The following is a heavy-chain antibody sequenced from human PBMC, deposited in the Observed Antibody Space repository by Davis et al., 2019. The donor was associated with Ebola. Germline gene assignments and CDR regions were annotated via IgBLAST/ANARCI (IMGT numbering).Heavy chain of an antibody. D-gene: IGHD3-10*01. CDR3: ARGYYGSGSYYTVFYFDY. V-gene: IGHV4-34*01. CDR1: GGSFSGYY. Sequence: SETLSLTCAVYGGSFSGYYWSWIRQPPGKGLEWIGEINHSGSTNYNPSLKSRVTISVDTSKNQFSLKLSSVTAADTAVYYCARGYYGSGSYYTVFYFDYWGQGTLVTVSS. CDR2: INHSGST. J-gene: IGHJ4*02.